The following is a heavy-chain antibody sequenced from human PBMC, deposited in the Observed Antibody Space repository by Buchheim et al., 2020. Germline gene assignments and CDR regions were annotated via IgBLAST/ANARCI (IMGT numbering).Heavy chain of an antibody. V-gene: IGHV4-59*08. D-gene: IGHD6-13*01. CDR3: ARGGRAAATFDY. CDR2: IYYSGST. Sequence: QVQLQESGPGLVKPSETLSLTCTVSGGSISSYYWSWIRQPPGKGLEWIGYIYYSGSTNYKPSLKSRVTISVDTSKNQFSLKLSSVTAADTAVYYCARGGRAAATFDYWGQGTL. CDR1: GGSISSYY. J-gene: IGHJ4*02.